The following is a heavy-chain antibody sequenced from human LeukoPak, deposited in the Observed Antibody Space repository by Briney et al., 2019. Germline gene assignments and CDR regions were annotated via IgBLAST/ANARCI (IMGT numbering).Heavy chain of an antibody. Sequence: GGSLRLSCAASGFTFINAWMAWVRQAPGKGLEWVGRIKAKAHGGTTDYAAPVKGRFTISRDDSKNTLYVQMNSLKTEDTAVYYCTTETWIQLWSTAAYWGQGTLVTVS. V-gene: IGHV3-15*01. CDR1: GFTFINAW. CDR2: IKAKAHGGTT. CDR3: TTETWIQLWSTAAY. J-gene: IGHJ4*02. D-gene: IGHD5-18*01.